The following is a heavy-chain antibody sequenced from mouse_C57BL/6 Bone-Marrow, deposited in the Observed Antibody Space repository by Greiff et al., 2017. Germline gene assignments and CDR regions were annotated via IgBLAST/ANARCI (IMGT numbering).Heavy chain of an antibody. CDR2: INPGSGGT. J-gene: IGHJ4*01. D-gene: IGHD3-2*02. V-gene: IGHV1-54*01. CDR3: ARCRLKLEGDY. Sequence: QVQLQQSGAELVRPGTSVKVSCKASGYAFTNYLIEWVKQRPGQGLEWIGVINPGSGGTNYNEKFKGKATLTADNSSSTAYMQLSSLTSEDSAVYFCARCRLKLEGDYWGQGTSVTVSS. CDR1: GYAFTNYL.